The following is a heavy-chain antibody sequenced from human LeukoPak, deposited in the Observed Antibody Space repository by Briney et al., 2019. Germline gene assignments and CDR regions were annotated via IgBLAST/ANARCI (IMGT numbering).Heavy chain of an antibody. V-gene: IGHV3-23*01. J-gene: IGHJ6*02. CDR3: AKAASSSWPSYYYGMDV. D-gene: IGHD6-13*01. Sequence: PGGSLRLSCAASGFIFSSYPMSWVRQAPGKGLEWVSVITGSGGNTYYADSVKGRFTISKDNSKNMVYLQMSSLRVDDTAVYYCAKAASSSWPSYYYGMDVWGQGTTVTVSS. CDR1: GFIFSSYP. CDR2: ITGSGGNT.